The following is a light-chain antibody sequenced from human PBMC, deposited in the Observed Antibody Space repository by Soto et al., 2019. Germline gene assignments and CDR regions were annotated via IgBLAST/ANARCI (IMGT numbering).Light chain of an antibody. Sequence: EIVMTQSPATLSVSPGERATLSCRASQSVNSNLAWYQQKPGQSPRLLIYGASTRATGIPARFSGSGSGTEFTLTISSLQSEDFAVYYCQHYKNYPWTFGQGTKVEIK. CDR3: QHYKNYPWT. CDR2: GAS. J-gene: IGKJ1*01. CDR1: QSVNSN. V-gene: IGKV3-15*01.